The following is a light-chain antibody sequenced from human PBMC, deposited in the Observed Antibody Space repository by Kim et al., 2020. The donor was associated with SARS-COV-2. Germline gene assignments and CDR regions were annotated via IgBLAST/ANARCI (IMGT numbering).Light chain of an antibody. J-gene: IGKJ1*01. CDR2: GAS. CDR1: QRVSSSY. Sequence: SPGERDTLSCRASQRVSSSYLAWYQQKPGQAPRLLIYGASSRATGIPDRFSGSGSGTDFTLTISRLEPEDFAVYYCQQYGSSPRTFGQGTKVDIK. CDR3: QQYGSSPRT. V-gene: IGKV3-20*01.